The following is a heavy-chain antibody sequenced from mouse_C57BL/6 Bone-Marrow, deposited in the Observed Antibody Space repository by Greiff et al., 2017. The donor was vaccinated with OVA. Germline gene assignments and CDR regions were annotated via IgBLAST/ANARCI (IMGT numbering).Heavy chain of an antibody. CDR3: ARRNPEWFAY. CDR2: INPNNGGT. CDR1: GYTFTDYY. V-gene: IGHV1-26*01. Sequence: EVQLQQSGPELVKPGASVKISCKASGYTFTDYYMNWVKQSHGKSLEWIGDINPNNGGTSYNQKFKGKATLTVDKSSSTAYMELRSLTSEDSAVYYCARRNPEWFAYWGQGTLVTVSA. J-gene: IGHJ3*01.